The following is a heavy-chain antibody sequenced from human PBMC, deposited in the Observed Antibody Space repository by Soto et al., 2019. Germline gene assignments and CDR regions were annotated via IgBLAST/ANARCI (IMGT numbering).Heavy chain of an antibody. J-gene: IGHJ4*02. CDR1: GGSFSGYY. Sequence: QVQLQQWGAGLLKPLETLSLTCEVYGGSFSGYYWSWIRQPPGKGLEWIGEINHSGSANYNPSLKSRVTISVDTSKNQISLKLSSVTAADTAVYYCTRVPRWCSGGSCYFDYWGQGTLVTVSS. CDR2: INHSGSA. CDR3: TRVPRWCSGGSCYFDY. V-gene: IGHV4-34*01. D-gene: IGHD2-15*01.